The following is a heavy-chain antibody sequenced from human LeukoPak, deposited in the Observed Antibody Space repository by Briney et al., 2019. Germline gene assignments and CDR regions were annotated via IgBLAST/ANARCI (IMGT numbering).Heavy chain of an antibody. CDR1: GFTFDDYA. V-gene: IGHV3-9*03. Sequence: GGSLRLSCAASGFTFDDYAMHWVRQAPGKGLEWVSGISWNSGSIGYADSVKGRFTISRDNAKNSLYLQMNSLRAEDMALYYCAKDRSVGQQLVHRGDAFDIWGQGTMVTVSA. CDR2: ISWNSGSI. J-gene: IGHJ3*02. CDR3: AKDRSVGQQLVHRGDAFDI. D-gene: IGHD6-13*01.